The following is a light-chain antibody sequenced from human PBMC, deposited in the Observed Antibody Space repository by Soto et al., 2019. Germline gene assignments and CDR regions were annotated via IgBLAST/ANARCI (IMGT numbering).Light chain of an antibody. CDR2: GNS. J-gene: IGLJ2*01. CDR3: QSYDSSLRSLL. CDR1: SSNIGGGYD. V-gene: IGLV1-40*01. Sequence: QSVLKQPPSVSGAAGQRVTISCTGTSSNIGGGYDVHWYQQFPGTAPKLLMFGNSNRPPGVPDRFSGSKTGTSASASLAISGLQADDAADYCCQSYDSSLRSLLFGGGTKLTVL.